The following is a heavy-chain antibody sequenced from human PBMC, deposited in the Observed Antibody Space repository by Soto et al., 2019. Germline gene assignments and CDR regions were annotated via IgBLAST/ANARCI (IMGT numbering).Heavy chain of an antibody. CDR3: ARDRIAVAATGGPYYYYYYMDV. V-gene: IGHV3-74*01. Sequence: EVQLVESGGGLVQPGGSLRLSCAASGFTFSSYWMHWVRQAPGKGLVWVSRINSDGSSTSYADSVKGRFTISRDNAKNTLYLQMNSLRAEDTAVYYCARDRIAVAATGGPYYYYYYMDVWGKGTTVTVSS. CDR2: INSDGSST. D-gene: IGHD6-13*01. J-gene: IGHJ6*03. CDR1: GFTFSSYW.